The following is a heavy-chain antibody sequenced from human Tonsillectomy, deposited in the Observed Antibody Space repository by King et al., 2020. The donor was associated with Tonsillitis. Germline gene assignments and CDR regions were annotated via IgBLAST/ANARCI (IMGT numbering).Heavy chain of an antibody. D-gene: IGHD2/OR15-2a*01. Sequence: QLVQSGAEVKKPGSSVKVSCKASGGTFNSYAISWVRQAPGQGLEWMGGIIPIFGSRNNAQKFQGRVTITADESTSTVYMQLNSLRSDDTAVYYCARTRSSTAWSFDYWGQGTLVSVSS. CDR1: GGTFNSYA. V-gene: IGHV1-69*01. CDR3: ARTRSSTAWSFDY. J-gene: IGHJ4*02. CDR2: IIPIFGSR.